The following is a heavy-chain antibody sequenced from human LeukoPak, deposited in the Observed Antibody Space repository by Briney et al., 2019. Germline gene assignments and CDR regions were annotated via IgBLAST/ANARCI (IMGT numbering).Heavy chain of an antibody. D-gene: IGHD5-12*01. CDR3: AKGMGYSGYDPYYFDY. V-gene: IGHV3-9*01. Sequence: GGSLRLSCAASGFTFDDYAMHWVRQAPGKGLEWVSGISWNSGSICYADSVKGRSTISRDNAKNSLYLQMNSLRAEDTALYYCAKGMGYSGYDPYYFDYWGQGTLVTVSS. CDR1: GFTFDDYA. J-gene: IGHJ4*02. CDR2: ISWNSGSI.